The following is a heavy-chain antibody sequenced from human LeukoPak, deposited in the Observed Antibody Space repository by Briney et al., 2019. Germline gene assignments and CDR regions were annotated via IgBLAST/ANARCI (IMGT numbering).Heavy chain of an antibody. D-gene: IGHD3-10*01. J-gene: IGHJ3*02. CDR3: ARGRGNDAFDI. CDR2: INPDTGST. CDR1: GYTFAAHY. Sequence: ASVTVSCKASGYTFAAHYIHWGRQAPGQGLEWMGWINPDTGSTEYAQRFQGSVTMTRDTATTTIYMEVSSLRSDDTAVYYCARGRGNDAFDIWGQGTMVTVSS. V-gene: IGHV1-2*02.